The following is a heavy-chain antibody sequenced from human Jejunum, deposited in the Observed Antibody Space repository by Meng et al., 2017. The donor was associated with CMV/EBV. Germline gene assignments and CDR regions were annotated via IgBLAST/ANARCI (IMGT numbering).Heavy chain of an antibody. D-gene: IGHD1-14*01. CDR3: ARGVVGTGN. CDR1: GYTFVNYA. V-gene: IGHV1-3*01. CDR2: INPRNGET. Sequence: QVQFVQSGAEVKKPGASVKVSCKASGYTFVNYAIHWVRQAPGRGLEWVGWINPRNGETYYSQKFQDRITITRDTSATTVPMDLSSLKFEDTAVYYCARGVVGTGNWGQGTLVTVSS. J-gene: IGHJ1*01.